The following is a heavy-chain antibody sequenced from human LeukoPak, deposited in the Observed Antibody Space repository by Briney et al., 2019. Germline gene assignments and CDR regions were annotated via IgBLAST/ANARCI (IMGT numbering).Heavy chain of an antibody. J-gene: IGHJ4*02. CDR2: ISDSGGST. V-gene: IGHV3-23*01. Sequence: PGGSLRLSCAASGFTFSSYAMSWVRQAPGKGLEWVSAISDSGGSTYYADSVKGRFTISRDNSKNTLYLQMNSLRAEDTAVYYCATLAGGEPYFDYWGQGTLVTVSS. CDR1: GFTFSSYA. D-gene: IGHD3-10*01. CDR3: ATLAGGEPYFDY.